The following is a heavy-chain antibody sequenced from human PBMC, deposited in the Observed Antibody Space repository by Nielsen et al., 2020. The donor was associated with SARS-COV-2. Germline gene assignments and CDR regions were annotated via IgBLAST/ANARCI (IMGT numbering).Heavy chain of an antibody. V-gene: IGHV4-39*01. CDR2: IYYSGST. CDR1: GGSISSSSYY. D-gene: IGHD3-9*01. CDR3: ARLPIRSTKAFDI. Sequence: SETLSLTCTVSGGSISSSSYYWGWIRQPPGKGLEWIGSIYYSGSTYYNPSLKSRVTISVDTSKNQFSLKLSSVTAADMAVYYCARLPIRSTKAFDIWGQGALVTVSS. J-gene: IGHJ4*02.